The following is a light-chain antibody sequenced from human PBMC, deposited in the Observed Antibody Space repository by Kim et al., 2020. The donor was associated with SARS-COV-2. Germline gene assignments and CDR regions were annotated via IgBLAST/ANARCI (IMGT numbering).Light chain of an antibody. CDR3: QQSYSTPN. Sequence: LSASVGDRVTITCRASQSISSYLNWYHQKPGKAPKLLIYAASSLQSGVPSRFSGSGSGTDFTLTISSLQPEDFATYYCQQSYSTPNFGQGTKLEI. CDR2: AAS. V-gene: IGKV1-39*01. CDR1: QSISSY. J-gene: IGKJ2*01.